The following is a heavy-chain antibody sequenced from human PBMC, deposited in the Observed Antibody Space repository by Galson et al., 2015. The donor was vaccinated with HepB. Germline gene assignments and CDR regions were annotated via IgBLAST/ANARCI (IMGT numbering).Heavy chain of an antibody. D-gene: IGHD3-16*01. CDR2: SNGGETNR. CDR3: ARGRGSRAYYDYYMDV. Sequence: GSLRLSCAASGFPFSDYWMHWVRQVPGKGLVWVSNSNGGETNRRYADSVKGRFTVSRDNAKNTVYLQMDRLRAEDTAVYYCARGRGSRAYYDYYMDVWGKGTTVTFSS. CDR1: GFPFSDYW. V-gene: IGHV3-74*01. J-gene: IGHJ6*03.